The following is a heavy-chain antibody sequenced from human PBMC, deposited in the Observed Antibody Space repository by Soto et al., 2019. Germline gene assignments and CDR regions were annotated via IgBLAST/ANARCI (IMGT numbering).Heavy chain of an antibody. CDR1: GYTFTSYY. CDR2: INPSGGST. D-gene: IGHD1-7*01. V-gene: IGHV1-46*01. CDR3: ATVWNYAGDDY. J-gene: IGHJ4*02. Sequence: GGSVEGSCKGSGYTFTSYYMHWVRQAPGQGLEWMGIINPSGGSTIYAQKFQGRVTMTEDTSTDTAYMELSSLRSEDTAVYYCATVWNYAGDDYWGQGTLVTVSS.